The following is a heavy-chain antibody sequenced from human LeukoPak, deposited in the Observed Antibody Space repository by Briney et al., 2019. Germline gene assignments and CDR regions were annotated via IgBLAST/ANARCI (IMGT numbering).Heavy chain of an antibody. Sequence: GGALRLSCAASGFTFSSYEMNWVRQARGKGLEGVSYISRSGSTIYYADSVKGRFTISRDNAKNSLYLQMHSLRAEDQAVSYCAELGITMLGGVWGKGTKVTISS. CDR2: ISRSGSTI. D-gene: IGHD3-10*02. J-gene: IGHJ6*04. V-gene: IGHV3-48*03. CDR1: GFTFSSYE. CDR3: AELGITMLGGV.